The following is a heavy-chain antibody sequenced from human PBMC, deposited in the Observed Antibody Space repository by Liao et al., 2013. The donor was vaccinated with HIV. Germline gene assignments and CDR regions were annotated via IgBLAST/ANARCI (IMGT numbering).Heavy chain of an antibody. CDR3: AREDHTITMIRIELSPDAFDI. V-gene: IGHV4-59*10. D-gene: IGHD3-22*01. Sequence: QVQLQQWGAGLLKPSETLSLTCAVYGGSFSGYYWSWIRQPVVGKGLEWIGRIYATGSTNSNPSLQSRVTMSIDASKSQFSLNLTSVTAADTAVYYCAREDHTITMIRIELSPDAFDIWGQG. J-gene: IGHJ3*02. CDR1: GGSFSGYY. CDR2: IYATGST.